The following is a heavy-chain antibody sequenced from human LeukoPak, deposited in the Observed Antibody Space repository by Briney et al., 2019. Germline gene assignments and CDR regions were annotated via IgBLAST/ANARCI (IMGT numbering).Heavy chain of an antibody. CDR3: ARDSLAAAGTFDY. V-gene: IGHV4-61*02. J-gene: IGHJ4*02. CDR2: IYTSGST. Sequence: PSQTLSLTCTVSGGSISSGSYYWSWIRQPAGKGLEWIGRIYTSGSTNYNPSLKSRVTISVDTSKNQFSLKLSSVTAADTAVYYCARDSLAAAGTFDYWGQGTLVTVSS. CDR1: GGSISSGSYY. D-gene: IGHD6-13*01.